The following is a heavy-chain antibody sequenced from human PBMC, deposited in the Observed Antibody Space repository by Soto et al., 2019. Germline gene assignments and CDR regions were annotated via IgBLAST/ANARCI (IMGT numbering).Heavy chain of an antibody. J-gene: IGHJ3*02. CDR1: GGTFSSYA. V-gene: IGHV1-69*13. Sequence: ASVKVSCKASGGTFSSYAISWVRQAPGQGLEWMGGIIPIFGTANYAQKFQGRVTITADESTSTAYMELSSLRSEDTAVYYCARDLDYYDRPKKAVEDAFDIWGQGTMVTVSS. CDR2: IIPIFGTA. CDR3: ARDLDYYDRPKKAVEDAFDI. D-gene: IGHD3-22*01.